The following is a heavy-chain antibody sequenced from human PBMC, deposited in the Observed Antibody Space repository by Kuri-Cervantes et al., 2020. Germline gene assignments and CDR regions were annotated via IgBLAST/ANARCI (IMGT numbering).Heavy chain of an antibody. CDR1: GYTFTSYY. J-gene: IGHJ3*02. D-gene: IGHD2-21*01. CDR2: INPSGGST. Sequence: ASMKVSCKASGYTFTSYYMHWVRQAPGQGLEWMGIINPSGGSTSYAQKFQGRVTMTRDTSTSTAYMELSSLRSEDMAVYYCARTAIPIHAFDIWGQGTMVTVSS. CDR3: ARTAIPIHAFDI. V-gene: IGHV1-46*01.